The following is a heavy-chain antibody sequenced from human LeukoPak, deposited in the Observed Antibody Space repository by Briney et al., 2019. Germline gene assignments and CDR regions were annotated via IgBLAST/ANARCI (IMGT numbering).Heavy chain of an antibody. CDR3: ARDQYCGSTRCYADAFDI. CDR2: ISGSGGST. CDR1: GFTFSSYA. Sequence: GGSLRLSCAASGFTFSSYAMSWVRQAPGKGLEWVSAISGSGGSTYYADSVKGRFTISRDNSKNTLYLQMNSLRAEDTAVYYCARDQYCGSTRCYADAFDIWGQGTLVTVSS. D-gene: IGHD2-2*01. J-gene: IGHJ3*02. V-gene: IGHV3-23*01.